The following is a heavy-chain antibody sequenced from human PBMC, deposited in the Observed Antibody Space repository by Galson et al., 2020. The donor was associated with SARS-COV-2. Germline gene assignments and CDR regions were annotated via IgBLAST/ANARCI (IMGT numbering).Heavy chain of an antibody. Sequence: GGSLRLSCAASGFTFSSYAMHWVRQAPGKGLEWVAVISYDGSNKYYADSVKGRFTISRDNSKNTLYLQMNSLRAEDTAVYYCARDYYDSSGYSYGMDVWGQGTTVTISS. CDR1: GFTFSSYA. D-gene: IGHD3-22*01. CDR2: ISYDGSNK. CDR3: ARDYYDSSGYSYGMDV. V-gene: IGHV3-30*04. J-gene: IGHJ6*02.